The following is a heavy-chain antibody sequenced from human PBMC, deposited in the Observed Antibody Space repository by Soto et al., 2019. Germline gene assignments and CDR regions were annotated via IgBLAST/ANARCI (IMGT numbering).Heavy chain of an antibody. D-gene: IGHD5-18*01. J-gene: IGHJ6*03. CDR1: GGSISSGCYY. CDR2: IYYSGST. Sequence: PSETLSLTCTVSGGSISSGCYYWSWIRQHPGKGLEWIGYIYYSGSTYYNSSLKSRVTISVDTSKNQFSLKLSSVTAADTAVYYCARGGDGYSYGYDYYYYMDVWGKGTTVTVSS. V-gene: IGHV4-31*03. CDR3: ARGGDGYSYGYDYYYYMDV.